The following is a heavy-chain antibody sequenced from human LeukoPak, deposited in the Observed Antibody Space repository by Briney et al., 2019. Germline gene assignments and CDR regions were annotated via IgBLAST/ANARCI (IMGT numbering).Heavy chain of an antibody. J-gene: IGHJ5*02. D-gene: IGHD3-3*01. V-gene: IGHV4-34*01. Sequence: GSLRLSCAASGFTFSDYYMSWIRQPPGKGLEWIGEINHSGSTNYNPSLKSRVTISVDTSKSQFSLKLSSVTAADTAIYFCARRGLRFLESVKYSWFDPWGQGTLVTVSS. CDR2: INHSGST. CDR3: ARRGLRFLESVKYSWFDP. CDR1: GFTFSDYY.